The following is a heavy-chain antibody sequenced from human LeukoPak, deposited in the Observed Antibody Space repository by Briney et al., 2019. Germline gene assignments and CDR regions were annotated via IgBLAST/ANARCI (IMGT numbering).Heavy chain of an antibody. V-gene: IGHV4-39*01. CDR1: GGSISSSNNY. CDR3: ARQIANGDYLNY. D-gene: IGHD4-17*01. CDR2: IFSSGST. Sequence: PSETLSLTCTVSGGSISSSNNYWGWIRQPPGKGLEWIGSIFSSGSTNYSPSLKSRVTISGDMSKNQFSLKMRSVTATDTAVYYCARQIANGDYLNYWGEGTLVTVSS. J-gene: IGHJ4*02.